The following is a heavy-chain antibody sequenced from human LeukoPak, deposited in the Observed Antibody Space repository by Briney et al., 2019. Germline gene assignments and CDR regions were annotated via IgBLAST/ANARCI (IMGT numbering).Heavy chain of an antibody. D-gene: IGHD6-13*01. CDR2: ISYDGSNK. CDR1: GFTFNSFG. Sequence: GGSLRLSCAASGFTFNSFGMHWVRQAPGKGLEWVAVISYDGSNKYFADSVKGRFTISRDNSKNTLYLQMNSLRAEDTAVYYCAREGSSWYGGYFDYWGQGTLVTVSS. V-gene: IGHV3-30*03. CDR3: AREGSSWYGGYFDY. J-gene: IGHJ4*02.